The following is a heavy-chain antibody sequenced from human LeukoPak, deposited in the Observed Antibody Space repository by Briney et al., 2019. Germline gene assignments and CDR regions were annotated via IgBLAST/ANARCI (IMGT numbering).Heavy chain of an antibody. J-gene: IGHJ3*01. V-gene: IGHV3-15*01. D-gene: IGHD3-22*01. Sequence: GGSLRLSCAASGFTFSSYWMSWVRQAPGKGLEWVGRIKSKTDGGTTDYAAPVKGRFTISRDDSKNTLYLQMNSLKTEDTAVYYCTTEGPNYYDSSGYYKRWGQGTMVTVSS. CDR3: TTEGPNYYDSSGYYKR. CDR2: IKSKTDGGTT. CDR1: GFTFSSYW.